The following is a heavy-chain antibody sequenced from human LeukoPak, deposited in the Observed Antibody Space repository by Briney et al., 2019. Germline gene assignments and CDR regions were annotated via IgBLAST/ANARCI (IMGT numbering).Heavy chain of an antibody. CDR2: VNPNSGNT. J-gene: IGHJ5*02. D-gene: IGHD2-15*01. CDR1: GYTFTSYD. Sequence: ASVKVSCKASGYTFTSYDINWVRQATGQGLEWMGWVNPNSGNTGYAQKFQGRVTMTRNTSISTAYMELSSLRSEDTAVYYCARALVVAATLNWFDPWGQGTLVTVSS. V-gene: IGHV1-8*01. CDR3: ARALVVAATLNWFDP.